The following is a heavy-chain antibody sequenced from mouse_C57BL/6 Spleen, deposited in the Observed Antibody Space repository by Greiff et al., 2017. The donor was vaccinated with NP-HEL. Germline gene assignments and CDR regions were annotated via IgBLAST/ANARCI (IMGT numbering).Heavy chain of an antibody. CDR1: GFTFTDYY. Sequence: DVQLQESGGGLVQPGGSLSLSCAASGFTFTDYYMSWVRQPPGKALEWLGFIRNKANGYTTEYSASVKGRFTISRDNSQSILYLQMNALRAEDSATYYCARYEGYHFDYWGQGTTLTVSS. J-gene: IGHJ2*01. V-gene: IGHV7-3*01. CDR2: IRNKANGYTT. CDR3: ARYEGYHFDY. D-gene: IGHD2-2*01.